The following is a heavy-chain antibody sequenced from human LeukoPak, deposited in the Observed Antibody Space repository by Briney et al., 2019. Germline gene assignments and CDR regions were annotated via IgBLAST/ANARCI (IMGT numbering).Heavy chain of an antibody. J-gene: IGHJ4*02. CDR1: GFTFSSYS. V-gene: IGHV3-21*01. D-gene: IGHD6-19*01. Sequence: GGSLRLSCAASGFTFSSYSMNWVRQAPGKGVEWVSSISSSSSYIYYAGSVKGRFTISRDNAKNSLYLQMNSLRAEDTAVYYCARVGSGWYSYDYWGQGTLVTVSS. CDR2: ISSSSSYI. CDR3: ARVGSGWYSYDY.